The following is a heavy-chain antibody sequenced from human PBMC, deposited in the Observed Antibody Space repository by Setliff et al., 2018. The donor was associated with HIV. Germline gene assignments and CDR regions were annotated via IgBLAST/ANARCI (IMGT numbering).Heavy chain of an antibody. CDR1: GDSVSGYY. J-gene: IGHJ6*03. Sequence: SETLSLTCAVSGDSVSGYYWSWIRQPAGRGLEWIGRVHNSAGSKYNPSLKSRVTISVDTSKNQFSLKLSSVTAADTAVYYCASEAWTSYRSSSGYYYYYMDVWGKGTTVTVSS. D-gene: IGHD6-6*01. CDR2: VHNSAGS. V-gene: IGHV4-59*10. CDR3: ASEAWTSYRSSSGYYYYYMDV.